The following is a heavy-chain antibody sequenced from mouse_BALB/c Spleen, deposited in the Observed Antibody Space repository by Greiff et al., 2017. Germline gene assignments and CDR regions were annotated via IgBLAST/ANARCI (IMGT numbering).Heavy chain of an antibody. J-gene: IGHJ1*01. CDR1: GFSLTSYG. Sequence: QVQLQQSGPGLVQPSQSLSITCTVSGFSLTSYGVHWVRQSPGKGLEWLGVIWSGGSTDYNAAFISRLSISKDNSKSQVFLKMNSLQTDDTARYYCARDVVTRYFDVWGAGTTVTVSS. CDR2: IWSGGST. D-gene: IGHD2-2*01. CDR3: ARDVVTRYFDV. V-gene: IGHV2-2*01.